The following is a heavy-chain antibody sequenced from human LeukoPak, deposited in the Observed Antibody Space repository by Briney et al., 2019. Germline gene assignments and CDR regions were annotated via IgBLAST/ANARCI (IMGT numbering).Heavy chain of an antibody. V-gene: IGHV4-31*03. CDR1: SGSISSTNCY. CDR2: IYNSGST. CDR3: ARDAEVYFDY. J-gene: IGHJ4*02. Sequence: SETLSLTCTVSSGSISSTNCYWSWIRQHPVKGLEWIGYIYNSGSTYYTPSLRGRLTISVDTSKNQFSLRLSSVTAADTAVYYCARDAEVYFDYWGQGTLVTVSS.